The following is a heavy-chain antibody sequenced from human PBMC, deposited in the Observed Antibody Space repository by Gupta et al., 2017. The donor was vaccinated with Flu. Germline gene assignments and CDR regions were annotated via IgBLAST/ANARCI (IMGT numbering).Heavy chain of an antibody. Sequence: QEQVVESGGGVVQPGRSLRLSCAASGFSFSNYGMHWVRQAPGKGLGWVAVISYGGSNKYYADSVKGRFTISRDNSKNTLYLQMNSLRTEDTAVYYCAKDWKWNYNNYGMNVWGQGTTVTVSS. D-gene: IGHD5-24*01. V-gene: IGHV3-30*18. CDR1: GFSFSNYG. J-gene: IGHJ6*02. CDR3: AKDWKWNYNNYGMNV. CDR2: ISYGGSNK.